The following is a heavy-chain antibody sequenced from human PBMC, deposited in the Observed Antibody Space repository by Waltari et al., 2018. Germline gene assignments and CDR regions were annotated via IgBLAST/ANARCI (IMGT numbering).Heavy chain of an antibody. CDR3: ASYRLWFGELSHY. D-gene: IGHD3-10*01. J-gene: IGHJ4*02. V-gene: IGHV4-59*01. CDR2: IYYSGST. CDR1: GGSISSYY. Sequence: QVQLQESGPGLVKPSETLSLTCTVSGGSISSYYWSWNRQPPGKGLEWIGYIYYSGSTNYNPSLKSRVTTSVDTSKNQFSLKLSSVTAADTAVYYCASYRLWFGELSHYWGQGTLVTVSS.